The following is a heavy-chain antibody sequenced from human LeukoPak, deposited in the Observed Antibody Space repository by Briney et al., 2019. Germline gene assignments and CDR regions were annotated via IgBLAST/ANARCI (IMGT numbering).Heavy chain of an antibody. J-gene: IGHJ4*02. V-gene: IGHV3-30*18. CDR2: ISYDGSNK. CDR3: AKDLRATYYDFWSGYYPDYYFDY. D-gene: IGHD3-3*01. CDR1: GFTFSSYG. Sequence: GGSLRLSCAASGFTFSSYGMHWVRQAPGKGLEWVAVISYDGSNKYYADSVKGRFTISRDNSKNTLYLQMNSLRAEDTAVYYCAKDLRATYYDFWSGYYPDYYFDYWGQGTLVTVSS.